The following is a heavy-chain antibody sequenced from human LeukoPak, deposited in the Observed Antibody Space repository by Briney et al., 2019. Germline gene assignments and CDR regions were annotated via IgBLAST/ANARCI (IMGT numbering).Heavy chain of an antibody. Sequence: PGGSLRLSCAASGFTFSSYAMSWVRQAPGKGLEWVSAISGSGGSTYYADSVKGRFTISRDNSKNTLYLQMNSLRAEGTAVYYCAPRADYYDSSGMDYWGQGTLVTVSS. J-gene: IGHJ4*02. CDR1: GFTFSSYA. CDR2: ISGSGGST. CDR3: APRADYYDSSGMDY. D-gene: IGHD3-22*01. V-gene: IGHV3-23*01.